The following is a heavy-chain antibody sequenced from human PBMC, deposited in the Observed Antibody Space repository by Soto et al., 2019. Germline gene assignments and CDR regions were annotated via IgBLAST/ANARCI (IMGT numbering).Heavy chain of an antibody. CDR1: GYSFTSYW. J-gene: IGHJ4*02. Sequence: PGESLKISCXGSGYSFTSYWIGWVRQMPGKGLEWMGIIYPGDSDTRYSPSFEGQVTISADKSISTACLQWSSLKASDTATYYCARPLDTSGWNDYWGQGTLVTVSS. D-gene: IGHD6-19*01. CDR2: IYPGDSDT. CDR3: ARPLDTSGWNDY. V-gene: IGHV5-51*01.